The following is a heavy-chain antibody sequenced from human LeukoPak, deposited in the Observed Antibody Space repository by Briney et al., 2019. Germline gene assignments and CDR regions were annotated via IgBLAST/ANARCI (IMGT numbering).Heavy chain of an antibody. Sequence: ASVKVSCKASGYTFTSYYMHWVRQAPGQGLEWMGRINPGGGSTTYAQKFQGRVTMTRDTSTSTVYMELSSLRSEDTAVYYCARQVGATSIKYYWGQGTLVTVSS. CDR1: GYTFTSYY. CDR3: ARQVGATSIKYY. J-gene: IGHJ4*02. CDR2: INPGGGST. V-gene: IGHV1-46*01. D-gene: IGHD1-26*01.